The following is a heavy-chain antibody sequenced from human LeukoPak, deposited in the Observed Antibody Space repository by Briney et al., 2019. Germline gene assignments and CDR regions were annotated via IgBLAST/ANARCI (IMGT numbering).Heavy chain of an antibody. CDR3: VKPPAQYYYDSSGYPDAFDI. V-gene: IGHV3-64D*09. Sequence: PGGPLRLSCSASGFTFSSYAMHWVRQAPGKGLEYVSAISSNGGSTYYADSVKGRFTISRDNSKNTLYLQMSSLRAEDTAVYYCVKPPAQYYYDSSGYPDAFDIWGQGTMVTVSS. CDR2: ISSNGGST. CDR1: GFTFSSYA. D-gene: IGHD3-22*01. J-gene: IGHJ3*02.